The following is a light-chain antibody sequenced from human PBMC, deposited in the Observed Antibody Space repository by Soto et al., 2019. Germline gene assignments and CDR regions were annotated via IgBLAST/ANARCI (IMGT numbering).Light chain of an antibody. CDR3: QQYGTSLYT. CDR2: GVS. Sequence: EIVLTQSPGTLSLSPGEGATLSCRASQSVSYSYLAWYQQKPGQAPRLLIYGVSARATGIPDRFSGSGSDTDFTLTISRLEPEDFAVYYCQQYGTSLYTFGQGTKLEIK. CDR1: QSVSYSY. J-gene: IGKJ2*01. V-gene: IGKV3-20*01.